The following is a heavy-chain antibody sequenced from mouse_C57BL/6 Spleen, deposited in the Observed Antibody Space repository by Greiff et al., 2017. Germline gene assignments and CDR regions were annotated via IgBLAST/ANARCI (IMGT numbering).Heavy chain of an antibody. CDR3: ARSYYCSSSYVLFDY. CDR1: GYAFSSYW. Sequence: VQLQQSGAELVKPGASVKISCKASGYAFSSYWMNWVKQRPGKGLEWIGQIYPGDGDTNYNGKFKGKATLTADKSYSTAYMQLSSLTSEGSAVYFCARSYYCSSSYVLFDYWGQGTALTVSS. V-gene: IGHV1-80*01. CDR2: IYPGDGDT. J-gene: IGHJ2*01. D-gene: IGHD1-1*01.